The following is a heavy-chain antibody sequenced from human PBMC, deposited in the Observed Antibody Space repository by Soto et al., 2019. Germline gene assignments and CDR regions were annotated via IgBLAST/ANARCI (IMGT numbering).Heavy chain of an antibody. J-gene: IGHJ4*02. CDR2: INHSGST. CDR3: ARTGAAAAGDY. V-gene: IGHV4-34*01. D-gene: IGHD6-13*01. Sequence: QVQLQQWGAGLLKPSETLSLTCAVYGGSFSGYYWSWIRQPPGKGLEWIGEINHSGSTNYNPSLKSGVTISVDTSKNQFSLKLSSVTAADTAVYYCARTGAAAAGDYWGQGTLVTVSS. CDR1: GGSFSGYY.